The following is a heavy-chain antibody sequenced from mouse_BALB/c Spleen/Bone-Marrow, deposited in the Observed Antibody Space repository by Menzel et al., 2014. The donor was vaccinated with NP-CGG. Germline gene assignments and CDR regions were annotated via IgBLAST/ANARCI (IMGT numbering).Heavy chain of an antibody. CDR2: IDPSTSET. CDR3: ARRTLAMDY. CDR1: DYTFTTYW. V-gene: IGHV1-52*01. J-gene: IGHJ4*01. Sequence: QVQLQQSGPDLVRPGSSVKMSCKASDYTFTTYWMHWVKLRPGQGLEWIGMIDPSTSETRLNQKFKDKATLIVDKSSNTAYMQLSSLTSEDSAVYYGARRTLAMDYWGQGTSVTVSS.